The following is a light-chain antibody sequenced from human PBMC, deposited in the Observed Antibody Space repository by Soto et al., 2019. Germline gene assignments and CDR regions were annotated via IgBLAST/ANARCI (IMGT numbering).Light chain of an antibody. V-gene: IGLV4-69*01. CDR2: LSSDGSH. J-gene: IGLJ2*01. Sequence: QLVLTQSPSASASLGASVKLTCTLSSGHSSYAIAWHQQQPEKGPRYLMKLSSDGSHSKGDGIPDRFSGSSSEAERYLTISSLQSEDEADYYCQTWDTGARVVFGGGTKLTV. CDR3: QTWDTGARVV. CDR1: SGHSSYA.